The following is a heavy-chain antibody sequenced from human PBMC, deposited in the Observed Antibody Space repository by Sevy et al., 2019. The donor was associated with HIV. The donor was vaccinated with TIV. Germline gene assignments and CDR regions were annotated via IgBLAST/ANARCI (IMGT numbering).Heavy chain of an antibody. D-gene: IGHD4-17*01. V-gene: IGHV3-11*01. CDR1: GFTFSDYY. CDR2: ISGSDGTI. J-gene: IGHJ6*02. CDR3: ARDHVKDGDLGDYYYFAMDV. Sequence: GGSLRLSCAASGFTFSDYYMSWIRQAPGKGLEWISYISGSDGTIFYADSVKGRFTISRDNSKNSLYLQMSSLRVEDTAVYYCARDHVKDGDLGDYYYFAMDVWGQGTTVTVSS.